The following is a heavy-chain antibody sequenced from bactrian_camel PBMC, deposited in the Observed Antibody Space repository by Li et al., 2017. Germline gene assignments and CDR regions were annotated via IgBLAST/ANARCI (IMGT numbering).Heavy chain of an antibody. D-gene: IGHD5*01. CDR2: IDGDGST. CDR1: GITISEYC. Sequence: HVQLVESGGGSVQAGGSLRLSCAVSGITISEYCMAWFRQVPGKEREGVASIDGDGSTTYADSVKGRFTISQDIAKKIQYLQMNNLLPEDTAAYYCAALAHFPCVYTDLPTFDYRGQGTQVTVS. V-gene: IGHV3S9*01. J-gene: IGHJ4*01. CDR3: AALAHFPCVYTDLPTFDY.